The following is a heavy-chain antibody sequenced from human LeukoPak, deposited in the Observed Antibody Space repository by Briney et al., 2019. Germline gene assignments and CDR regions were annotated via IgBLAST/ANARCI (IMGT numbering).Heavy chain of an antibody. CDR1: GFTFSSYA. D-gene: IGHD2-2*01. CDR3: AKDEGYCSSTSCLDAFDI. Sequence: GGSLRLSCAASGFTFSSYAMSWVRQAPGKGLEWVSAISGSGGSTYYADSVKGRFTISRDNSKNTLYLQMNSLRAEDTAVYYCAKDEGYCSSTSCLDAFDIWGQGTMVTVSS. CDR2: ISGSGGST. V-gene: IGHV3-23*01. J-gene: IGHJ3*02.